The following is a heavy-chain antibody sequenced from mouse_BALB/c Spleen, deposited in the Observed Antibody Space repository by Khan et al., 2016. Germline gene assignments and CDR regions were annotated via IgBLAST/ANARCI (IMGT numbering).Heavy chain of an antibody. CDR3: ARSPYDYDVWFAY. CDR2: IDPANGNT. CDR1: GFNIKDTY. V-gene: IGHV14-3*02. D-gene: IGHD2-4*01. J-gene: IGHJ3*01. Sequence: VQLQQPGAELVKPGASVKLSCTASGFNIKDTYMHWVKQRPEQGLEWIGRIDPANGNTKYDPKFQGKATIPADTSSNTAYLQLSSLTSEDTAVYYCARSPYDYDVWFAYWGQGTLVTVSA.